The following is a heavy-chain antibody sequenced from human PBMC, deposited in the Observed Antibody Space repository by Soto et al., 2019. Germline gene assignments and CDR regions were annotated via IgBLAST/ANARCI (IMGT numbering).Heavy chain of an antibody. CDR2: VSYDGIDE. Sequence: PGGSMGLGCAACGFTVSISGIHWVRQATGKGLAWVAVVSYDGIDENYADSVKGRFTISGDDSKNTLYLQMNSLKTEDSGMYYCTIDKTAQYDFDYWGQGSLVRVTS. D-gene: IGHD2-2*01. CDR3: TIDKTAQYDFDY. CDR1: GFTVSISG. V-gene: IGHV3-30*03. J-gene: IGHJ4*02.